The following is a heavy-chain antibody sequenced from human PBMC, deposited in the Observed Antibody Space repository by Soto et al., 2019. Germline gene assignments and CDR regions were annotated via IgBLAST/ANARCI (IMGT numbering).Heavy chain of an antibody. CDR3: GRGPSHSDKEGGTHYYYAMDV. J-gene: IGHJ6*02. D-gene: IGHD1-7*01. Sequence: VKVSCKASGYDFTAYDINWVRQASGQGLEWMGWMNPINGATGTARRFQGRVSLSRNTATGTAYLELTSLRSDDTAVYYCGRGPSHSDKEGGTHYYYAMDVWGQGATVTVSS. V-gene: IGHV1-8*02. CDR1: GYDFTAYD. CDR2: MNPINGAT.